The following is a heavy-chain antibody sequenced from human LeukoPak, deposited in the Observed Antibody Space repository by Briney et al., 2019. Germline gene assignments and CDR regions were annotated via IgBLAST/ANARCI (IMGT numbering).Heavy chain of an antibody. CDR1: GFTVTS. J-gene: IGHJ4*02. CDR2: IYSGCSI. CDR3: DRDGGNRWFDF. V-gene: IGHV3-53*01. D-gene: IGHD2-15*01. Sequence: GGSLRLSCAVSGFTVTSMTWVRQAPGKGLEWVSVIYSGCSIYYADSVKGRFTISRDNSNNTLYLQMSSLRVDDTAVYYCDRDGGNRWFDFWGQGTLVSVSS.